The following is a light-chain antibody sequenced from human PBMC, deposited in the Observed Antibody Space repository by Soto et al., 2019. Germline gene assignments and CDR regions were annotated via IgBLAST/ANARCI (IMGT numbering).Light chain of an antibody. CDR1: QSVSSNY. Sequence: EIVLTQSPGTLSLSPGERATLSCRASQSVSSNYLAWYQQKPGQAPRLLIYGAFNRATGIPDRFSGSGSGTDFTLTISRLEAKDFAVYYCQRYGYFSWTFGQGTKVEIK. V-gene: IGKV3-20*01. J-gene: IGKJ1*01. CDR3: QRYGYFSWT. CDR2: GAF.